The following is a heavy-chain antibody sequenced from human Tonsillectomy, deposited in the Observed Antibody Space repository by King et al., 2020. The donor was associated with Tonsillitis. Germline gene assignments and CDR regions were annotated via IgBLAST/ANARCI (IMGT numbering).Heavy chain of an antibody. CDR1: GGTFSGYV. D-gene: IGHD2-15*01. CDR2: IVPLIDTT. CDR3: ARSIGYPDS. J-gene: IGHJ4*02. Sequence: VQLVESAAEVKKPGSSVTVSCKASGGTFSGYVIHWVRQAPGQGFEWMGRIVPLIDTTDYAQQFQGRVTFTVDKSTSTTYMELGSLRSDDTAVYYCARSIGYPDSWGPGTLVSVSS. V-gene: IGHV1-69*06.